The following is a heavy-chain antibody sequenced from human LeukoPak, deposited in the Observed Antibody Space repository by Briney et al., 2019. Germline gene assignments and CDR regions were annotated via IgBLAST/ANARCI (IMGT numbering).Heavy chain of an antibody. CDR2: ISSSSSYI. Sequence: KPGGSLRLSCAASGFTFSSYSMNWVRQAPGKGLEWVSSISSSSSYIYYADSVKGRFTISRDNAKNSLYLQMNSLRAEDTAVYYCARDPSPYSGSYYRDAFDIWGQGTMVTVSS. CDR1: GFTFSSYS. CDR3: ARDPSPYSGSYYRDAFDI. V-gene: IGHV3-21*01. D-gene: IGHD1-26*01. J-gene: IGHJ3*02.